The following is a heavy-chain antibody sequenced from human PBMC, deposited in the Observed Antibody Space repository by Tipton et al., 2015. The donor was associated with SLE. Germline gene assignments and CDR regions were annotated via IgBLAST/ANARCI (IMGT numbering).Heavy chain of an antibody. J-gene: IGHJ3*01. V-gene: IGHV4-59*01. D-gene: IGHD2-15*01. CDR2: IYYSGST. CDR1: GGSISHYH. CDR3: AGRSYCSGSSCCVDALDS. Sequence: TLSLTCTVSGGSISHYHWNWIRQTPGKGLEWIGYIYYSGSTIYNPSLKSRVTMSVDTSQPQFSLNLRSVTGADTAVYFCAGRSYCSGSSCCVDALDSWSHGTEVVVSS.